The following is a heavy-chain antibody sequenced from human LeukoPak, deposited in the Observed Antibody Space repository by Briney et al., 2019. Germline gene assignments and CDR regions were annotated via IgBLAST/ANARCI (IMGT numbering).Heavy chain of an antibody. D-gene: IGHD5-24*01. CDR1: GYTFTSYA. CDR3: ARSPVLRWLQSPGWFDP. J-gene: IGHJ5*02. V-gene: IGHV1-3*03. Sequence: ASVKVSCKASGYTFTSYAMHWVRQAPGQRLEWMGWINAGNGNTKYSQEFQGRVTITRDTSASTAYMELSSLRSEDMAVYYCARSPVLRWLQSPGWFDPWGQGTLVTVSS. CDR2: INAGNGNT.